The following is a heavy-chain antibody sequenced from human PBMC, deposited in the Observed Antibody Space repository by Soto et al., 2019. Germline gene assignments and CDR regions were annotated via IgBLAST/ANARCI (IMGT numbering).Heavy chain of an antibody. J-gene: IGHJ6*02. V-gene: IGHV4-34*01. Sequence: QVQLQQWGAGLLKPSETLSLTCAVYGGSFSGYYWSWIRQPPGKGLEWIGEINHSGSTNYNPSLKSRVTISVDTSKNQFSLKLSSVTAADTAVYYCARIRFLGYCSSTSCYRPNYYYYGMDVWGRGTTVTVSS. CDR3: ARIRFLGYCSSTSCYRPNYYYYGMDV. D-gene: IGHD2-2*01. CDR2: INHSGST. CDR1: GGSFSGYY.